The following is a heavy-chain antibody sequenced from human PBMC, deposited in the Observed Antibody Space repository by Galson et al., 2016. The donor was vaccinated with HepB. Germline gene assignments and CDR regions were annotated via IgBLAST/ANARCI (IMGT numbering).Heavy chain of an antibody. CDR3: ARDKLVPDAFDI. CDR1: GFTFSPYA. V-gene: IGHV3-21*01. Sequence: SLRLSCAASGFTFSPYAMSWVRQAPGKGLEWVSFISLGSTYIYYADSLKGRFTISRDNAKNSLYLQMNSLRAEDTAVYFCARDKLVPDAFDIWGQGTMVTVSS. J-gene: IGHJ3*02. CDR2: ISLGSTYI. D-gene: IGHD6-13*01.